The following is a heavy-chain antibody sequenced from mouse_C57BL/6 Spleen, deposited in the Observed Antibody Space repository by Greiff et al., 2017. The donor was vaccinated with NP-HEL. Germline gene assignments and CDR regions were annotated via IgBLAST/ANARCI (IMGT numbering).Heavy chain of an antibody. CDR3: ARDYDSTYYAMDD. Sequence: EVKLLESGPGLVKPSQSLSLTCSVTGYSITSGYYWNWLRQFPGNKLEWMGYISYDGSNNYNPTLKNRISITRDTSKNQFFLKLNSVTTEDTATYYCARDYDSTYYAMDDWGQGTSVTVSS. CDR1: GYSITSGYY. J-gene: IGHJ4*01. V-gene: IGHV3-6*01. D-gene: IGHD2-12*01. CDR2: ISYDGSN.